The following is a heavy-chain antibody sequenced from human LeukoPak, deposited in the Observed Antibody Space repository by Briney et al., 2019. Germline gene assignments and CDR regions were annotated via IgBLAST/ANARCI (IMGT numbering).Heavy chain of an antibody. V-gene: IGHV1-2*02. CDR3: ARANFLYCSSSTCLFDY. Sequence: ASVKVSCTASGYTFTDYYMHWVRQAPGPGFEWMGWINTNDGDTNYAQKFQGRVTMTRHTSISTAHMEVSRLRSDDTAVYYCARANFLYCSSSTCLFDYWGQGTLVTVSS. CDR1: GYTFTDYY. D-gene: IGHD2-2*01. CDR2: INTNDGDT. J-gene: IGHJ4*02.